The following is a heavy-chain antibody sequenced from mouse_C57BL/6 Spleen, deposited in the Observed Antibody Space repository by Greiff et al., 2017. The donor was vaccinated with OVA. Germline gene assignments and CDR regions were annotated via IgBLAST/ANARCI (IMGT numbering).Heavy chain of an antibody. CDR1: GFTFSDYY. V-gene: IGHV5-16*01. CDR2: INYDGSST. J-gene: IGHJ2*01. D-gene: IGHD1-1*01. Sequence: EVQRVESEGGLVQPGSSMKLSCTASGFTFSDYYMAWVRQVPEKGLEWVANINYDGSSTYYLDSLKSRFIISRDNAKNILYLQMSSLKSEDTATYYCARGGGGSSYFDYWGQGTTLTVSS. CDR3: ARGGGGSSYFDY.